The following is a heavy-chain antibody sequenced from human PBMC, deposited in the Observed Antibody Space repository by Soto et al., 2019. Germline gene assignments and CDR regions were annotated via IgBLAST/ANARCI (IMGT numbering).Heavy chain of an antibody. CDR3: AKAFRGGAKAVARPFDY. D-gene: IGHD6-19*01. CDR1: GFTFSSYA. CDR2: ISGSGGST. Sequence: EVQLLESGGGLVQPGGSLRLSCAASGFTFSSYAMSWVRQAPGKGLEWVSAISGSGGSTYYADSVKGRFTISRDNSKNTLYLQMNSLRAEDTAVYYCAKAFRGGAKAVARPFDYWGQGTLVTVSS. V-gene: IGHV3-23*01. J-gene: IGHJ4*02.